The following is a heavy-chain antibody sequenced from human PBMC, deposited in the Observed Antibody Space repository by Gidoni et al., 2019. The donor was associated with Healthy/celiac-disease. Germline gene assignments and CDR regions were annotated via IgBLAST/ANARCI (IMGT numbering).Heavy chain of an antibody. Sequence: EVQLVESGGGLVQPGGSLRLSCAASGFTFSSYGMSWVRQAPGKGLEWVANIKQDGSEKYYVDSVKGRFTISRDNAKNSLYLQMNSLRAEDTAVYYCARRLQSFDYWGQGTLVTVSS. CDR3: ARRLQSFDY. V-gene: IGHV3-7*03. CDR2: IKQDGSEK. J-gene: IGHJ4*02. D-gene: IGHD4-4*01. CDR1: GFTFSSYG.